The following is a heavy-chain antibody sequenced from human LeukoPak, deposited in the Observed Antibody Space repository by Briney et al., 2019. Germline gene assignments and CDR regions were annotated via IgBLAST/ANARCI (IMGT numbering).Heavy chain of an antibody. D-gene: IGHD2-8*01. Sequence: PSETLSLTYSVSGGPITSGSYFWSWNREPAGKPLEWLGHIYTSGKTNYSPSLKSRVTRSMDTSKDEFSLTRTSVTPADAAVYYCARGGDVLTPGPTPYDAYYPYQYVCGKVTTVIVSS. V-gene: IGHV4-61*09. J-gene: IGHJ6*03. CDR1: GGPITSGSYF. CDR3: ARGGDVLTPGPTPYDAYYPYQYV. CDR2: IYTSGKT.